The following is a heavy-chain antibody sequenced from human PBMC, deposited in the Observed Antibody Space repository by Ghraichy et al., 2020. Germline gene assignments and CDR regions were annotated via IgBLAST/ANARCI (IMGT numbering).Heavy chain of an antibody. D-gene: IGHD3-10*01. CDR3: ARNYYGSGTYQGAFDI. J-gene: IGHJ3*02. V-gene: IGHV4-59*08. CDR1: GGSISRYF. Sequence: SETRSLTCTVSGGSISRYFWSWIRQPPGKGLEWIGYIYYSGSTSYNPSLKSRVTISVDTSKDQFSLNLSSVTAADTAVYYCARNYYGSGTYQGAFDIWAKGQWSPSLQ. CDR2: IYYSGST.